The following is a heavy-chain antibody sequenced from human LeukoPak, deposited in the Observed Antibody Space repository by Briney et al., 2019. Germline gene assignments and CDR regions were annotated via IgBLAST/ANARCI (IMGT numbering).Heavy chain of an antibody. V-gene: IGHV4-30-2*01. CDR2: IYHSGST. CDR1: GGSISSGGYP. Sequence: PSQTLSLTCAVSGGSISSGGYPWSWIRQPPGKGLEWIGYIYHSGSTYYNPSLKSRVTISVDRSKNQFSLKLSSVTAADTAVYYCARGAYGSGIGSWFDPWGQGTLVTVSS. CDR3: ARGAYGSGIGSWFDP. D-gene: IGHD3-10*01. J-gene: IGHJ5*02.